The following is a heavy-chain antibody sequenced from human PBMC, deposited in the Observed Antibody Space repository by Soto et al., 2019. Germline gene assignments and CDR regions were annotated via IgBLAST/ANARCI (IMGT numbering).Heavy chain of an antibody. V-gene: IGHV4-59*01. CDR2: IYYSGST. Sequence: SETLSLTCTVSGGSISSYYWSWIRQPPGKGLKWIGYIYYSGSTNYNPSLKSRVTISVDTSKNQFSLKLSSVTAADTAVYYCERDRSGDNWFDPWGQGTLVSVSS. J-gene: IGHJ5*02. D-gene: IGHD2-15*01. CDR3: ERDRSGDNWFDP. CDR1: GGSISSYY.